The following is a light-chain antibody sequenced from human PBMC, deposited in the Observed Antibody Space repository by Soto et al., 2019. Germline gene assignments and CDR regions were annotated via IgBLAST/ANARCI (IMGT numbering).Light chain of an antibody. CDR1: SSDVGGYHY. Sequence: QSALTQPASVSGSPGQSITISCTGTSSDVGGYHYVSWYQQHPGKAPKLMIYEVSNRPSGFSNRFSGSKSGNTASLTISGLQAEDEADYYCSSYTSGSTWVFGGGTKLTVL. CDR2: EVS. J-gene: IGLJ3*02. V-gene: IGLV2-14*01. CDR3: SSYTSGSTWV.